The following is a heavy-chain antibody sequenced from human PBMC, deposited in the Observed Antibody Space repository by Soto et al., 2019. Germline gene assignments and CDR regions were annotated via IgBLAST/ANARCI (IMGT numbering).Heavy chain of an antibody. D-gene: IGHD3-10*01. Sequence: PGGSLRLSCEASGFTFNNFAMSWVRQAPGKGLERVSAINPSGRYTYYADSVKGRYTISRDNSKNTLYLQMNSLRAEDTAVYYCAKRGINLVGDYYFDYWGQGTLVTVSS. CDR3: AKRGINLVGDYYFDY. J-gene: IGHJ4*02. CDR2: INPSGRYT. V-gene: IGHV3-23*01. CDR1: GFTFNNFA.